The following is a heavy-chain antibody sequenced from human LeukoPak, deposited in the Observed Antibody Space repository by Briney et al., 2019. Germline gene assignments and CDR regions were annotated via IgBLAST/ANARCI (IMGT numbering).Heavy chain of an antibody. CDR3: VKARMPHCGTDCLES. D-gene: IGHD2-21*02. V-gene: IGHV3-23*01. J-gene: IGHJ4*02. CDR1: GFSVINAW. CDR2: IRGSGGGT. Sequence: GGSLRLSCAASGFSVINAWMSWVRQAPGKGLEWVSVIRGSGGGTYYADSVKGRFTISRDNSKNTVYLQMNSLRAEDTAVYYCVKARMPHCGTDCLESWGQGTLVTVSS.